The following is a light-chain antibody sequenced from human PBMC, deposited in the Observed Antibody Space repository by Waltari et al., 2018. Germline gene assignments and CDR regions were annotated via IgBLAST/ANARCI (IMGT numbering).Light chain of an antibody. J-gene: IGLJ3*02. CDR1: SNNIRSHA. Sequence: QSALTQEASVSGTVGQKVTMSCTGTSNNIRSHAVGWYQQISHGAPKTVMFGNSLPSGIPDRFSGSKSGTTDSLTISGLQPEDEADYYCSTWDYSLSIWVFGGGTKLTVL. CDR2: GNS. CDR3: STWDYSLSIWV. V-gene: IGLV1-44*01.